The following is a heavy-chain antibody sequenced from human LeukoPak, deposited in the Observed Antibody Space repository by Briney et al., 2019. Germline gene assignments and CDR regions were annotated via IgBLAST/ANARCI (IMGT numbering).Heavy chain of an antibody. CDR1: GFTFSTYG. Sequence: GGSLRLSCVASGFTFSTYGMHWVRQAPGKGLEWVAVIWNDGSNKYNADSLKGRFSISRDNSKNTLYLQMNSLRVDDTAVYYCARASGGYDYWGQGTLVTVSS. J-gene: IGHJ4*02. V-gene: IGHV3-33*01. D-gene: IGHD1-26*01. CDR2: IWNDGSNK. CDR3: ARASGGYDY.